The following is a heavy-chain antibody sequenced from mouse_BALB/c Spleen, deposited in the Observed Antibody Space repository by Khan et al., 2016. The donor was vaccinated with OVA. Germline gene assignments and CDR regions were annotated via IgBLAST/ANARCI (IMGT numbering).Heavy chain of an antibody. CDR1: GYTFTSYV. D-gene: IGHD2-2*01. Sequence: EVQLQQSGPELVKPGASVKMSCKASGYTFTSYVMNWVKQKPGQGLEWIGYINPYNDGTKYNEKFKGKATLTSDKSSSTAYIELSSLTSEDSAVYYCARRLIYDGYDAGFAYWGQGTLVTVSA. J-gene: IGHJ3*01. CDR3: ARRLIYDGYDAGFAY. CDR2: INPYNDGT. V-gene: IGHV1S136*01.